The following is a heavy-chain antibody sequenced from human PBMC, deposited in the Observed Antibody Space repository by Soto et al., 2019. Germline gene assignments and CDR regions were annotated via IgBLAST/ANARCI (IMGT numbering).Heavy chain of an antibody. CDR1: GFTFSSYA. J-gene: IGHJ4*02. Sequence: EVQLLESGGGLVQPGGSLRLSCAASGFTFSSYAMSWVRQAPGKGLEWVSAISGSGGSTYYADSVKGRFTISRDNSKNTLYLQMNSLRAEDTAVYYCAKDRTVNHWGWRGDFDYWGRGTLVTVSS. V-gene: IGHV3-23*01. CDR2: ISGSGGST. D-gene: IGHD7-27*01. CDR3: AKDRTVNHWGWRGDFDY.